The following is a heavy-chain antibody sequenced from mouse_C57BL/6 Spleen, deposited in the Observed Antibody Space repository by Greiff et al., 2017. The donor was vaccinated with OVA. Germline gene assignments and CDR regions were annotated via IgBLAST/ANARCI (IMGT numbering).Heavy chain of an antibody. J-gene: IGHJ2*01. D-gene: IGHD2-4*01. V-gene: IGHV1-63*01. CDR1: GYTFTNYW. Sequence: QVQLKQSGAELVRPGTSVKMSCKASGYTFTNYWIGWAKQRPGHGLEWIGDIYPGGGYTNYNEKFKGKATLTADKSSSTAYMQFSSLTSEDSAIYYCARGGGDYGYFDYWGQGTTLTVSS. CDR2: IYPGGGYT. CDR3: ARGGGDYGYFDY.